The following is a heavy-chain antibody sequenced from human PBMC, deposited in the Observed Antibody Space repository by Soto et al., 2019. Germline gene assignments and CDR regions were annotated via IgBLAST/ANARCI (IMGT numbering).Heavy chain of an antibody. CDR2: INHSGST. CDR1: GGSFSGYY. Sequence: QVQLQQWGAGLLKPSETLSLTCAVYGGSFSGYYWSWIRQPPGKGLEWIGEINHSGSTNYNPSLKSRVTISXXTXKXXFSLKLSSVTAADTAVYYCARVRGGSSWLGNWFDPWGQGTLVTVSS. V-gene: IGHV4-34*01. J-gene: IGHJ5*02. D-gene: IGHD6-13*01. CDR3: ARVRGGSSWLGNWFDP.